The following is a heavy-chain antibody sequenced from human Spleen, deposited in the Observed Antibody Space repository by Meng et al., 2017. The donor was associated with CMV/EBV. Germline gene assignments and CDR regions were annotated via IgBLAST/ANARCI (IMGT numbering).Heavy chain of an antibody. J-gene: IGHJ6*02. V-gene: IGHV3-48*03. D-gene: IGHD2-2*01. Sequence: GESLKISCAASGFTFSSYEMNWVRQAPGKGLEWVSYISSSGSTIYYADSVKGRFTSSRVNAKNSLYLQMNSLRAEDTAVYYCARGKDCSSASCLYYYYGVDVWGQGTTVTVSS. CDR3: ARGKDCSSASCLYYYYGVDV. CDR1: GFTFSSYE. CDR2: ISSSGSTI.